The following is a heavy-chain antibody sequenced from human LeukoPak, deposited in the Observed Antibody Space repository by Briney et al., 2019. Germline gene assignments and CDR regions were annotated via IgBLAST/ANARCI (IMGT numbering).Heavy chain of an antibody. Sequence: PGGSLRLSCAASGFTFSSYAMSWVRQAPGKGLEWVSAISGSGGSTYYADSVKGRFTTSRDNSKNTLYLQMNSLRAEDTAVYYCAKDRQWLRVTTFDYWGQGTLVTVSS. D-gene: IGHD6-19*01. CDR2: ISGSGGST. V-gene: IGHV3-23*01. CDR1: GFTFSSYA. J-gene: IGHJ4*02. CDR3: AKDRQWLRVTTFDY.